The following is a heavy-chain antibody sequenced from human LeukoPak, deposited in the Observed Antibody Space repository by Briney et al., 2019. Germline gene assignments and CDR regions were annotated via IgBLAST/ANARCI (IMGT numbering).Heavy chain of an antibody. CDR1: GGSFGDYH. CDR3: ARGPNNDDAFDV. J-gene: IGHJ3*01. D-gene: IGHD1/OR15-1a*01. CDR2: INHSGTT. Sequence: PSETLSLTRAVYGGSFGDYHWSWIRQPPGKGLEWIGEINHSGTTHYNPSLKHKVTMSVDTSKTQFSLQFISVTAADTAIYYCARGPNNDDAFDVWGQGTMVTVSS. V-gene: IGHV4-34*01.